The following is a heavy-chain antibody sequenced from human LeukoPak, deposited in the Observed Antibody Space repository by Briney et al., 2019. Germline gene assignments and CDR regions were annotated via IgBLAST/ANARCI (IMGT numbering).Heavy chain of an antibody. J-gene: IGHJ3*02. V-gene: IGHV1-18*01. Sequence: GASVKVSCKASGYTFTNYGFSWVRQAPGQGLEWLGWISVYNGNTNYAQKLQGRVTMTTDTDTGTAYMELRSLRSDDTAVYYCARVRGWNYVVQNGRGAFDIWGQGTMVTVSS. D-gene: IGHD1-7*01. CDR1: GYTFTNYG. CDR2: ISVYNGNT. CDR3: ARVRGWNYVVQNGRGAFDI.